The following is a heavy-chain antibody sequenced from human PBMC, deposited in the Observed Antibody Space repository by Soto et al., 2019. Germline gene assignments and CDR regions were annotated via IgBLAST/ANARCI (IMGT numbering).Heavy chain of an antibody. CDR3: ARHGFYGDYASNYFDP. Sequence: GESLKISCEGFGYNFATYWIAWVRQMPGKGLEYMGIIYPGDSDSRYSQSFQGQVTFSADKSISTAYMQWSSLKASDTAMYYCARHGFYGDYASNYFDPWGQGTLVTVSS. J-gene: IGHJ5*02. D-gene: IGHD4-17*01. CDR2: IYPGDSDS. V-gene: IGHV5-51*01. CDR1: GYNFATYW.